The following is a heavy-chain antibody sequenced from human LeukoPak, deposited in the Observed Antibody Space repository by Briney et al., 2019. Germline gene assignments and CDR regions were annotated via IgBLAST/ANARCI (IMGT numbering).Heavy chain of an antibody. CDR1: GGTFSSYA. CDR3: AGESGSLWSGYQIDY. V-gene: IGHV1-69*04. J-gene: IGHJ4*02. CDR2: IIPILGIA. Sequence: GASVKVSCKASGGTFSSYAISWVRQAPGQGLEWMGRIIPILGIANYAQKFQGRVTITADKSTSTAYMELSSLRSEDTAVYYCAGESGSLWSGYQIDYWGQGTLVTVSS. D-gene: IGHD3-3*01.